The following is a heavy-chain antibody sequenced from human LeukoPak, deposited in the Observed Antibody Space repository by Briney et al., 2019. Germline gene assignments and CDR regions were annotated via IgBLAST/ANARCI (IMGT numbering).Heavy chain of an antibody. V-gene: IGHV1-8*01. D-gene: IGHD2-15*01. CDR2: RNPNSGNT. J-gene: IGHJ4*02. CDR1: GYTFTNYD. Sequence: VASVNVSCKASGYTFTNYDINWVRQATGQGVEWMGWRNPNSGNTGYAQKFQGRVTMTRNTSITAAYMELSSLPSEDTAVYYCARGERLGTREGYCSGGTCPYYFDYWGQGILVTVSS. CDR3: ARGERLGTREGYCSGGTCPYYFDY.